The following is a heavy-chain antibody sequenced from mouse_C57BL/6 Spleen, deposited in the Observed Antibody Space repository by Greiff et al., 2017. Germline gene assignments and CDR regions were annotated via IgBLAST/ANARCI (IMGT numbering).Heavy chain of an antibody. J-gene: IGHJ2*01. D-gene: IGHD1-1*01. V-gene: IGHV5-6*01. CDR2: ISSGGSYT. Sequence: EVKLVESGGDLVKPGGSLKLSCAASGFTFSSYGMSWVRQTPDKRLEWVATISSGGSYTYYPDSVKGRFTISRDNAKNTLYLQMSSLKSEDTAMYYCARGGYYYGSSSYFDYWGQGTTLTVSS. CDR3: ARGGYYYGSSSYFDY. CDR1: GFTFSSYG.